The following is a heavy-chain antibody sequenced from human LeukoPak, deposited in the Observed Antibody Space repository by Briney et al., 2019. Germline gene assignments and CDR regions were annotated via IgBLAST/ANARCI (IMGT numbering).Heavy chain of an antibody. CDR2: IYTSGST. V-gene: IGHV4-4*07. Sequence: SETLSLTCTVSGGSISSYYWSWIRQPAGKGLEWIGRIYTSGSTNYNPSLKSRVTMSVDTSKNQFSLKLSSVTAADTAVYYCARDMYYYDSSGYSDYWGQGTLVTVSS. CDR1: GGSISSYY. CDR3: ARDMYYYDSSGYSDY. D-gene: IGHD3-22*01. J-gene: IGHJ4*02.